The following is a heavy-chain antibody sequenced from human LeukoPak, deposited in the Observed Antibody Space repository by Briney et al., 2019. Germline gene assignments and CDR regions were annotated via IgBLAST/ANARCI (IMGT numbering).Heavy chain of an antibody. CDR3: ASDVDTAMVTRAFDI. Sequence: EASVKVSCKASGGTFSSYAISWVRQAPGQGLEWMGRIIPILGIANYAQKLQGRVTITADKSTSTAYMELSSLRSEDTAVYYCASDVDTAMVTRAFDIWGQGTMVTVSS. CDR1: GGTFSSYA. D-gene: IGHD5-18*01. V-gene: IGHV1-69*04. J-gene: IGHJ3*02. CDR2: IIPILGIA.